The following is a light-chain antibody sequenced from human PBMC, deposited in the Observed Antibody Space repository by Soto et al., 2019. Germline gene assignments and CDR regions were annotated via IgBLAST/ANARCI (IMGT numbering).Light chain of an antibody. CDR1: QSVSSK. J-gene: IGKJ5*01. Sequence: EVVMAQSPGTLSVSPGERATLSCRASQSVSSKLAWYQQKPGQSPRLLIYGTSIRATGIPARFSGSGSGTEFTLTISNLQSEDFGVYYCQQYSNWPPFTFGQGTRLEVK. CDR3: QQYSNWPPFT. CDR2: GTS. V-gene: IGKV3-15*01.